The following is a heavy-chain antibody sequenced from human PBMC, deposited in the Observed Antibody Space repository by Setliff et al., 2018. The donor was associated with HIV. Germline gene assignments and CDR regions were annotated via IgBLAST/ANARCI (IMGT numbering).Heavy chain of an antibody. J-gene: IGHJ3*01. CDR1: GYTLTELS. Sequence: RASVKVSCKVSGYTLTELSIHWVRQVPGEGLEWMGGFDPEDAETIYAEKFQGRVTMTEDTTTETAYMELSSLRSEDTAVYYCATPREGGLRLGEYLGPWGQGTMVTVSS. CDR3: ATPREGGLRLGEYLGP. CDR2: FDPEDAET. V-gene: IGHV1-24*01. D-gene: IGHD3-16*01.